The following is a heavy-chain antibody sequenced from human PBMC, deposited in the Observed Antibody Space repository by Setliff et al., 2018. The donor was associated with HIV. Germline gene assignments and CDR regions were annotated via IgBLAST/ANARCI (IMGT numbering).Heavy chain of an antibody. D-gene: IGHD2-21*01. J-gene: IGHJ4*02. CDR2: IKSKTDGGAR. V-gene: IGHV3-15*01. CDR1: GFTFSTAW. Sequence: PGGSLRLSCAASGFTFSTAWMSWVRQTPGKGLEWVGRIKSKTDGGARDYAAPVKGRFTISRDDSKTTLYLQMNSLRADDTAVYYCAKDRTADWDFWGQGTLVTVSS. CDR3: AKDRTADWDF.